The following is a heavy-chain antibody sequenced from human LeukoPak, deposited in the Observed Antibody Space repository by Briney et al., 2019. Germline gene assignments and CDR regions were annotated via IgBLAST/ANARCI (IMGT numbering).Heavy chain of an antibody. CDR2: ITSDGSST. D-gene: IGHD3-22*01. CDR3: ARAWYYYDSSGLLY. J-gene: IGHJ4*02. Sequence: PGRSLRLSCAASGFTFSSYWMHWVRHAPGKGLVWVSRITSDGSSTSYADSVKGRFTISRDNAKNTLYLQMNSLRAEDTAVYYCARAWYYYDSSGLLYWGQGTLVTVSS. CDR1: GFTFSSYW. V-gene: IGHV3-74*01.